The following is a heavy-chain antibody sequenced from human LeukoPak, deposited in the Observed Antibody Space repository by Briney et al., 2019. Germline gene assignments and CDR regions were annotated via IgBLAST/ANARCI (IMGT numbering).Heavy chain of an antibody. CDR1: GFTFSSYA. CDR3: ARGFRLRYFDWLPPGY. V-gene: IGHV3-30-3*01. D-gene: IGHD3-9*01. CDR2: ISYDGSNK. J-gene: IGHJ4*02. Sequence: PGGSLRFSCAASGFTFSSYAMHWVRQAPGKGLEWGAVISYDGSNKSYADSVKGRFTISRDNSKNTLYLQMNSLRAEDTAVYYCARGFRLRYFDWLPPGYWGQGTLVTVSS.